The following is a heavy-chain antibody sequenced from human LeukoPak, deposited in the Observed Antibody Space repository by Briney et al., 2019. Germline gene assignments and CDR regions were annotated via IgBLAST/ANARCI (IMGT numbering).Heavy chain of an antibody. J-gene: IGHJ4*02. D-gene: IGHD2-2*01. CDR2: IKQDGSEK. CDR3: ARAAYCSSTSCGSPFDY. V-gene: IGHV3-7*01. Sequence: GGSLRLSCAVSGFTFRSYAMKWVRQAPGKGLEWVANIKQDGSEKYYVDSVKGRFTISRDNAKNSLYLQMNSLRAEDMAVYYCARAAYCSSTSCGSPFDYWGQGTLVTVSS. CDR1: GFTFRSYA.